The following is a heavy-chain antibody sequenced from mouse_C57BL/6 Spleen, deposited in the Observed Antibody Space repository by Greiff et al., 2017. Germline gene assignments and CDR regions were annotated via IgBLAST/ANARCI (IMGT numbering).Heavy chain of an antibody. D-gene: IGHD2-1*01. Sequence: VKLQQPGAELVRPGSSVKLSCKASGYTFTSYWMHWVKQRPIQGLEWIGNIDPSDSYTHYNQKFKDKATLTVDQSSSTAYMQLSSLTSEDSAVYYGVKGCYYGNGFLDYWGQGTTLTVSS. J-gene: IGHJ2*01. CDR2: IDPSDSYT. CDR3: VKGCYYGNGFLDY. V-gene: IGHV1-52*01. CDR1: GYTFTSYW.